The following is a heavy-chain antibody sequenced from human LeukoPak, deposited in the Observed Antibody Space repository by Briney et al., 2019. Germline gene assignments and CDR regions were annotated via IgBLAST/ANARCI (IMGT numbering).Heavy chain of an antibody. CDR1: GFTFGDYG. V-gene: IGHV3-49*03. Sequence: GGSLRLSCTTSGFTFGDYGMSWFRQAPGKGLEWVGFIRSKVYGGTAEYAASVKGRFTISRDDSKSIAYLQMNSPKTEDTAVYYCTRGGYYDSSGYPFFDYWGQGTLVTVSS. D-gene: IGHD3-22*01. CDR3: TRGGYYDSSGYPFFDY. CDR2: IRSKVYGGTA. J-gene: IGHJ4*02.